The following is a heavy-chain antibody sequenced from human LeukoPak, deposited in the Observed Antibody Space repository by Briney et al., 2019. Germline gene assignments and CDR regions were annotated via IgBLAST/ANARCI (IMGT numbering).Heavy chain of an antibody. J-gene: IGHJ4*02. V-gene: IGHV3-7*03. CDR3: ARDIPQTGYSSSWYFDY. Sequence: GGSLRLSCAASGFTFSSYWKSWVRQAPGKGLEWVAYIKQDGSEKYYVDSVKGRFTISRDNAKNSLYLQMNSLRAEDTAVYYCARDIPQTGYSSSWYFDYWGQGTLVTVSS. CDR2: IKQDGSEK. D-gene: IGHD6-13*01. CDR1: GFTFSSYW.